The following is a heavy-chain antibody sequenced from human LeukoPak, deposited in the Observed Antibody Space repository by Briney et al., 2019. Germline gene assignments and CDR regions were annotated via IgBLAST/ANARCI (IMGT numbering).Heavy chain of an antibody. Sequence: PSETLSLTCTVSGGSISSYYWSWIRQPPGKGLEWIGYIYYSGSTNYNPSLKSRVTISVDTSKNQFSLKLSSVTAADTAVYYCARGGALDYYDSSGYLGYWGQGTLVTVSS. J-gene: IGHJ4*02. CDR2: IYYSGST. CDR3: ARGGALDYYDSSGYLGY. V-gene: IGHV4-59*01. D-gene: IGHD3-22*01. CDR1: GGSISSYY.